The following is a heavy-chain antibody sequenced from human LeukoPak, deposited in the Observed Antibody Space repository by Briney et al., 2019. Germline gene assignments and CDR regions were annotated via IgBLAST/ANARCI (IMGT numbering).Heavy chain of an antibody. V-gene: IGHV1-46*01. J-gene: IGHJ5*02. CDR2: IDTSDGNT. CDR1: VYTVTTYH. D-gene: IGHD2-15*01. CDR3: ATERSGGTWFDP. Sequence: ASVKVSCKSSVYTVTTYHMHWVRQAPGQGLEWVGMIDTSDGNTNYAQKFLDRVTMTRKTSTSTVYMELSGLRSYDTAVYYCATERSGGTWFDPWGQGTLVTVSS.